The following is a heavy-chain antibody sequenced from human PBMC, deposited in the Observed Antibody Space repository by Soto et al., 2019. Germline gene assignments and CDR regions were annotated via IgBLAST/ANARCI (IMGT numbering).Heavy chain of an antibody. J-gene: IGHJ4*02. CDR2: TYYRSQWFN. V-gene: IGHV6-1*01. D-gene: IGHD6-19*01. CDR1: GDSVSSNIAA. CDR3: ARIAYGSVIV. Sequence: PSQTLSLTCAISGDSVSSNIAAWSWIRQSPSRGLEWLGRTYYRSQWFNDYAGSVKGRIAINVDTSKDQISLQLNSVTPEDTAVYYCARIAYGSVIVWGQGTLVTVSS.